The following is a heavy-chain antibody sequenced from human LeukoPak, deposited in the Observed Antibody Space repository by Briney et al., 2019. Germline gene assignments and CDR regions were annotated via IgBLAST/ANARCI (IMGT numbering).Heavy chain of an antibody. Sequence: NPSETLSLTCTVSGGSISSYYWSWIRQPPGKGLEWIGYIYYSGSTNYNPSLKSRVTISVDTSKSQFSLKLSSVTAADTAVYYCARDLTGYGDYFDYWGQGTLVTVSS. CDR2: IYYSGST. J-gene: IGHJ4*02. D-gene: IGHD4-17*01. V-gene: IGHV4-59*01. CDR3: ARDLTGYGDYFDY. CDR1: GGSISSYY.